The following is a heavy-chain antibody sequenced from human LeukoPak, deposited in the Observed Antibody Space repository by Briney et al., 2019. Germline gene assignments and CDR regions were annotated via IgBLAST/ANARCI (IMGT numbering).Heavy chain of an antibody. CDR1: GFTFNNYA. Sequence: PGESLRLSCAASGFTFNNYAFNWVRQPPGKGLEWVSGISDGGTTYYADSVKGRFTISRDNAKNSLYLQMNSLRAKDTAFYYCARDDPYSGYDYDYWGRGVLVTVSS. D-gene: IGHD5-12*01. CDR2: ISDGGTT. CDR3: ARDDPYSGYDYDY. V-gene: IGHV3-20*04. J-gene: IGHJ4*02.